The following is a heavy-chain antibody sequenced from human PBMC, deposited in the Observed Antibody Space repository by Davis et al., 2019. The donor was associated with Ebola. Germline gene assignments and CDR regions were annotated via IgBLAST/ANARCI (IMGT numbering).Heavy chain of an antibody. V-gene: IGHV4-59*11. CDR2: IGPSGNI. CDR3: ARGAPLQLWRFSYYYMDV. D-gene: IGHD5-18*01. J-gene: IGHJ6*03. Sequence: PSETLSLTCTVSSDSITSHYWTWVRQPPGKGLEWVAYIGPSGNIKYNPSLKSRVTISIDSSKNQFSLKLSSVTAADTAVYYCARGAPLQLWRFSYYYMDVWGEGTTVTVSS. CDR1: SDSITSHY.